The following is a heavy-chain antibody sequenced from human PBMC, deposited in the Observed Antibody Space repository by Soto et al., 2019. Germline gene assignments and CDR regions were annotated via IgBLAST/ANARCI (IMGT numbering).Heavy chain of an antibody. D-gene: IGHD5-18*01. CDR1: GFTFSSYS. Sequence: LRLSCAASGFTFSSYSMNWVRQAPGKGLEWVSSISSSSSYIYYADSVKGRFTISRDNAENSLYLQMNSLRAEDTAVYYCASGDTAMVRTYYYYYYGMDVWGQGTTVTVSS. J-gene: IGHJ6*02. CDR2: ISSSSSYI. CDR3: ASGDTAMVRTYYYYYYGMDV. V-gene: IGHV3-21*01.